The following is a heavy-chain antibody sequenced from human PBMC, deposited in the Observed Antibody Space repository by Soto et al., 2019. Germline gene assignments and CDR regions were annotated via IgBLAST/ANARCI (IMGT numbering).Heavy chain of an antibody. CDR1: GGSISSYY. V-gene: IGHV4-59*01. D-gene: IGHD4-17*01. CDR2: IYYSGIT. Sequence: SETLSLTCTVSGGSISSYYWSWIRQPPGKGLEWIGYIYYSGITNYNPSLKSRVTISVDTSKNQFSLKLSSVTAADTAVYYCARVNDYGVDFDYWGQGTLVTVSS. CDR3: ARVNDYGVDFDY. J-gene: IGHJ4*02.